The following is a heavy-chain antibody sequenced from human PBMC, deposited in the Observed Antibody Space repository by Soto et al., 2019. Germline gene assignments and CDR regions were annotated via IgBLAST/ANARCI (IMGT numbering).Heavy chain of an antibody. V-gene: IGHV1-18*01. CDR2: ISAYNGNT. Sequence: ASVKVSCKASGYTFTSYGISGVRQAPGQGLEWMGWISAYNGNTNYAQKLQGRVTMTTDTSTSTAYMELRSLRSDDTAVYYCASGTRKIVGARSFDYWGQGTLVTVSS. J-gene: IGHJ4*02. CDR3: ASGTRKIVGARSFDY. D-gene: IGHD1-26*01. CDR1: GYTFTSYG.